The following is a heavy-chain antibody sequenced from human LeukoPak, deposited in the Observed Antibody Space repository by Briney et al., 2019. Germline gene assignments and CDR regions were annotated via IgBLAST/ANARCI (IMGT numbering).Heavy chain of an antibody. CDR3: ARVRSDFDY. CDR1: GFTFSSYA. J-gene: IGHJ4*02. V-gene: IGHV3-23*01. Sequence: GGSLRLSCAASGFTFSSYAMSWVRQAPGEGLEWVSSISGSGGSTNYADSVKGRFTISRDNSKNTLYLQMISLRAEDTAVYYCARVRSDFDYWGQGTLVTVSS. CDR2: ISGSGGST.